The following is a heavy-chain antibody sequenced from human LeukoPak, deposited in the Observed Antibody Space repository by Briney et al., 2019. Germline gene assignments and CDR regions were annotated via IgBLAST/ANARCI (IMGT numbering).Heavy chain of an antibody. CDR3: AKGAGYYGSGSYYYDY. CDR1: GFTFSNYA. Sequence: GGSLRLSCAASGFTFSNYAMSWVRQAPGKGLEWVSAISGSASSTYYADSVKGRFTISRDNAKNTLYLQMNSLRAEDMALYYCAKGAGYYGSGSYYYDYWGQGTLVTVSS. J-gene: IGHJ4*02. CDR2: ISGSASST. V-gene: IGHV3-23*01. D-gene: IGHD3-10*01.